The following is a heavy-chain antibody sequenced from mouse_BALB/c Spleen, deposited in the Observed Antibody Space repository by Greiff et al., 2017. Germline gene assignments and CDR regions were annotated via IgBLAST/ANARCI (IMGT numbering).Heavy chain of an antibody. CDR1: GYTFTSYW. V-gene: IGHV1S132*01. CDR2: IFPGTGTT. D-gene: IGHD3-3*01. CDR3: ARGGRTDYFDY. Sequence: VQLQQSGAELVKPGASVKLSCKTSGYTFTSYWIQWVKQRPGQGLGWIGEIFPGTGTTYYNEKFKGKATLTIDTSSSTAYMQLSSLTSEDSAVYFCARGGRTDYFDYWGQGTTLTVSS. J-gene: IGHJ2*01.